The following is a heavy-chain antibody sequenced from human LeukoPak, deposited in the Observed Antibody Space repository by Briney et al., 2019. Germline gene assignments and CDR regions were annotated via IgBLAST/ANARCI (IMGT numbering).Heavy chain of an antibody. J-gene: IGHJ3*02. V-gene: IGHV4-39*01. D-gene: IGHD1-26*01. CDR2: NYYCGST. Sequence: SETLTLTCTVSGGSLSSNSYYWGRIPQPPGEGLDWIGSNYYCGSTYYNPFLKSRVTISVDTSKNQFSLKLSAVTAADRAMYYCARVPSSGSYLGLLDIWGQGTMVTVSS. CDR1: GGSLSSNSYY. CDR3: ARVPSSGSYLGLLDI.